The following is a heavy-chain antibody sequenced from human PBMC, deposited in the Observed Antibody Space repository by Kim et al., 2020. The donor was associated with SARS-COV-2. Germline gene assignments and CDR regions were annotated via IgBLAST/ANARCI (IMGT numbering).Heavy chain of an antibody. Sequence: SETLSLTCTVSGGSVGSDLYYWVWLRQHPGKGLEWIGYIFYSGSTYHNPSLKSRLSISVDTSKNQFSLELTSVTAADTAVYYCARLRIYVSGMNYFYAMDVWGQGTTVTVSS. CDR3: ARLRIYVSGMNYFYAMDV. CDR1: GGSVGSDLYY. CDR2: IFYSGST. J-gene: IGHJ6*02. V-gene: IGHV4-31*03. D-gene: IGHD3-16*01.